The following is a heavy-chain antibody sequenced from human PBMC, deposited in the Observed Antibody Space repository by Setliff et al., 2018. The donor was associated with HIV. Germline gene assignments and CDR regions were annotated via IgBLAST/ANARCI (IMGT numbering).Heavy chain of an antibody. V-gene: IGHV5-51*01. CDR1: GYDVTRYW. Sequence: PGESLTISCRASGYDVTRYWIGWVRQMPGQGLEWMGVIYPGDSDARYSPSFQDQVTMSADKSISTAYLQWSSLKASDTGMYFCARASLAARPHFFDSWGQGTLVTSPQ. CDR2: IYPGDSDA. J-gene: IGHJ4*02. CDR3: ARASLAARPHFFDS. D-gene: IGHD6-6*01.